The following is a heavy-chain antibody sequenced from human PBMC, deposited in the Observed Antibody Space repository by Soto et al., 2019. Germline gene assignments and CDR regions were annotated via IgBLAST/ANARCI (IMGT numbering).Heavy chain of an antibody. CDR1: GGSISSGGYY. V-gene: IGHV4-31*03. D-gene: IGHD6-25*01. J-gene: IGHJ6*02. CDR3: ARVDLRHYYYYGMDV. CDR2: IYYSGST. Sequence: SETLSLTCTVSGGSISSGGYYWSWIRQHPGKGLEWIGYIYYSGSTYYNPSHKSRVTISVDTSKNQFSLKLSSVTAADTAVYYCARVDLRHYYYYGMDVWGQGTTVTVSS.